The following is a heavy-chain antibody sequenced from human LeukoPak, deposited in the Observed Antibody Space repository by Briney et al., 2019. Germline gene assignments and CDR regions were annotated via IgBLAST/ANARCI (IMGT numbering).Heavy chain of an antibody. D-gene: IGHD3-16*02. V-gene: IGHV4-34*01. Sequence: PSETLTLTGAVFGRAFSGYYWSWIRQPPGKGLEWLGEINHSARTNYNPSLKSRVTISVDTSKNQFSLKLSSVTAADTAVYYCARVARNYDYVWGSYRYPYYYMDVWGKGTTVTVSS. CDR2: INHSART. CDR1: GRAFSGYY. CDR3: ARVARNYDYVWGSYRYPYYYMDV. J-gene: IGHJ6*03.